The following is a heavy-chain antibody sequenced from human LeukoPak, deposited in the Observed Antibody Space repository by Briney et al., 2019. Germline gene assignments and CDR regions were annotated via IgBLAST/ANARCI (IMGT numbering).Heavy chain of an antibody. CDR3: ARLAYCSNDVCYSNYYYSMDV. Sequence: GESLKISCKGSGYTFSSYWIGWVRQMPGKGLEWMGIIYPDDSDTRYSPSFQGRAPISDDKSISTAYLQWSSLKASDTAMYYCARLAYCSNDVCYSNYYYSMDVWGKGTTVTVSS. J-gene: IGHJ6*03. CDR1: GYTFSSYW. CDR2: IYPDDSDT. V-gene: IGHV5-51*01. D-gene: IGHD2-8*01.